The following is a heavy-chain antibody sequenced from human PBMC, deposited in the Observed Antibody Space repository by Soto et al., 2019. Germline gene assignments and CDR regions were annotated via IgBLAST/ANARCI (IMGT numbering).Heavy chain of an antibody. J-gene: IGHJ5*01. CDR2: IYYSGST. V-gene: IGHV4-59*01. Sequence: PSETLSLTCTVSGGSISSYYWSWIRQPPGKGLEWIGYIYYSGSTNYNPSLKSRVTISVDTSKKQFSLHLSSVTAADTAVYYCARGYYDILTGYFFDSWGQGTLVTVSS. D-gene: IGHD3-9*01. CDR1: GGSISSYY. CDR3: ARGYYDILTGYFFDS.